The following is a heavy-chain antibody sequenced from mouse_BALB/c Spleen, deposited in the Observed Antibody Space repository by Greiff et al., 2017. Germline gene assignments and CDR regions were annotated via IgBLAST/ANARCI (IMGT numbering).Heavy chain of an antibody. D-gene: IGHD1-1*01. CDR2: ISSGGSYT. CDR3: ARLQFITTANGFAY. J-gene: IGHJ3*01. CDR1: GFTFSSYG. V-gene: IGHV5-6*01. Sequence: EVKLVESGGDLVKPGGSLKLSCAASGFTFSSYGMSWVRQTPDKRLEWVATISSGGSYTYYPDSVKGRVTISRDNAKNTLYLQMSSLKSEDTAMYYCARLQFITTANGFAYWGQGTLVTVSA.